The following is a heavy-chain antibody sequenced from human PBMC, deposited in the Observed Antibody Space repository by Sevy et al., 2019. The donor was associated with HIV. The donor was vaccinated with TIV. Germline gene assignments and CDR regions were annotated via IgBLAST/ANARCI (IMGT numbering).Heavy chain of an antibody. CDR2: ISSTSSYI. Sequence: GGSLRLSCAASGFTFSTYSMNWVRQAPGKGLEWVSSISSTSSYIDYAYSVKGRFTISRDNGKNSLYLQMNNLRAEDTAVYYCARDYNSGWRKFNLFDPWGQGTLVTVSS. D-gene: IGHD6-19*01. CDR1: GFTFSTYS. V-gene: IGHV3-21*01. J-gene: IGHJ5*02. CDR3: ARDYNSGWRKFNLFDP.